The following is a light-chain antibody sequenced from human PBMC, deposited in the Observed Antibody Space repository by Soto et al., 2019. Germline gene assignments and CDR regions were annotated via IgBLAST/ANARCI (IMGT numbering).Light chain of an antibody. CDR3: SSYTSTMTNV. Sequence: QSVLTQPASVSGSPGQSITISCTGTSSDVGGFNSVSWYQLRPGTAPKLILYDVVDRPSGVSYRFSGSKSGNTASLTISGLQAADDADYFCSSYTSTMTNVFGHGTKLIVL. CDR2: DVV. V-gene: IGLV2-14*03. J-gene: IGLJ1*01. CDR1: SSDVGGFNS.